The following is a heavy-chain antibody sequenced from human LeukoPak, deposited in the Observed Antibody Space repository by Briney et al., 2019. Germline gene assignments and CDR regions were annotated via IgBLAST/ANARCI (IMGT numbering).Heavy chain of an antibody. V-gene: IGHV4-59*01. J-gene: IGHJ6*03. Sequence: SETLSLTCSVSDDSITMYYWTWIRQPPGKGLEWIGYVDHTGSTNFNPSLNGRVSISRDTTNNLFSLRLRSVTAADTAVYFCARGRVSSSTWFSTYYYYFYMDVWGKGTTVTVSS. CDR3: ARGRVSSSTWFSTYYYYFYMDV. CDR1: DDSITMYY. CDR2: VDHTGST. D-gene: IGHD3-10*01.